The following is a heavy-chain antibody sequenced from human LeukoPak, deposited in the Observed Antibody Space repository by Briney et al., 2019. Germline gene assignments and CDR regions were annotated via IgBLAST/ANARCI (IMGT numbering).Heavy chain of an antibody. CDR2: ISSSSSYI. CDR1: GFTFDDYA. D-gene: IGHD3-22*01. J-gene: IGHJ4*02. V-gene: IGHV3-21*01. CDR3: ARQDYYESSGYPTFFDY. Sequence: GGSLRLSCAASGFTFDDYAMHWVRQAPGKGLEWVSSISSSSSYIYYADSVKGRFTISRDNAKNSLYLQMNSLRAEDTAVYYCARQDYYESSGYPTFFDYWGQGTLVTVSS.